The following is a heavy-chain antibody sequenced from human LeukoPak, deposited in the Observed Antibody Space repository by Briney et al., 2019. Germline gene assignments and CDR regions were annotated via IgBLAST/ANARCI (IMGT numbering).Heavy chain of an antibody. CDR3: ARDHIDSAVGAWFDP. D-gene: IGHD2-21*01. J-gene: IGHJ5*02. CDR1: GGSISSYY. CDR2: IYYSGST. Sequence: SETLSLTXTVSGGSISSYYWSWIRQPPGKGLEWIGYIYYSGSTNYNPSLKSRVTISVDTSKNQFSLKLSSVTAADTAVYYCARDHIDSAVGAWFDPWGQGTLVTVSS. V-gene: IGHV4-59*01.